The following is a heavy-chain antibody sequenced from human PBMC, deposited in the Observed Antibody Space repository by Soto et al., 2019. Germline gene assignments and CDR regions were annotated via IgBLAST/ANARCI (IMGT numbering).Heavy chain of an antibody. CDR2: IIPIFGTA. V-gene: IGHV1-69*06. D-gene: IGHD1-26*01. CDR3: ASSSGNNYGVGTNYYFDY. J-gene: IGHJ4*02. Sequence: QVQLVQSGAEVKKPGSSVKVSCKTSGGTFSTYSIVWVRQAPGEGLEWMGGIIPIFGTANYAQKFQDRVTITADKSPNTGCMELSSLKSEDTAMYYCASSSGNNYGVGTNYYFDYWGQGTLVTVSS. CDR1: GGTFSTYS.